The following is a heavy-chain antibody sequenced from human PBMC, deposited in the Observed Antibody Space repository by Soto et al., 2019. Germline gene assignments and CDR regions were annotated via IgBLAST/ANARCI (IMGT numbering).Heavy chain of an antibody. D-gene: IGHD6-19*01. Sequence: QVQLQESGPGLVKPSQTLSLTCTVSGGSISSGDYYWSWVRQPPGKDLEYIGYIYYTGSTYYNPSLNSRLTMSVDTSKNQFSLKLSSVTAADTAVYYCVRRLAVKPRHYFDYWGQGTLVTVSS. CDR1: GGSISSGDYY. V-gene: IGHV4-30-4*01. CDR2: IYYTGST. CDR3: VRRLAVKPRHYFDY. J-gene: IGHJ4*02.